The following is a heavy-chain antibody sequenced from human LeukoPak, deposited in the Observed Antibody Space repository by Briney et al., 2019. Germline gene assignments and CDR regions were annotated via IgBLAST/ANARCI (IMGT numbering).Heavy chain of an antibody. CDR1: GGSISSYY. CDR2: INYSGST. V-gene: IGHV4-59*01. CDR3: AREAAHSSSSPFDY. Sequence: SETLSLTCTVSGGSISSYYWSWIRQPPGKGLEWIGYINYSGSTNYNPSLKSRVTISVDTSKNQFSLKLSSVTAADTAVYYCAREAAHSSSSPFDYWGQGTLVTVSS. D-gene: IGHD6-6*01. J-gene: IGHJ4*02.